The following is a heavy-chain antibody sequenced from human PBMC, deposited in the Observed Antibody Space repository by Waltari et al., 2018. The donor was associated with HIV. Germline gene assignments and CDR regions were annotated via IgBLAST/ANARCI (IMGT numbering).Heavy chain of an antibody. CDR3: ARSITMIVVLIAWGYGMDV. J-gene: IGHJ6*02. CDR1: RETFTAYY. V-gene: IGHV1-2*02. D-gene: IGHD3-22*01. Sequence: QVQLVQSGAEVKKPGTSVKVSCKASRETFTAYYLPWVRKAPGQGLEWMGWINPNSGGTKYAQKFQDRVTMTRDTSISTAYMELSRLRSDDTAVYYCARSITMIVVLIAWGYGMDVWGQGTTVTVSS. CDR2: INPNSGGT.